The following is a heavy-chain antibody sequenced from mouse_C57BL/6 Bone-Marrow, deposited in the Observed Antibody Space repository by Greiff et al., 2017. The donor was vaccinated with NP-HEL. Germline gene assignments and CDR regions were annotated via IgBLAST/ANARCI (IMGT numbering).Heavy chain of an antibody. D-gene: IGHD2-1*01. CDR2: IYPRSGNT. V-gene: IGHV1-81*01. CDR3: ARRDYGNSYAMDY. CDR1: GYTFTSYG. Sequence: QVQLQQSGAELARPGASVKLSCKASGYTFTSYGISWVKQRTGQGLEWIGEIYPRSGNTYYNEKFKGKATLTADKSSSTAYMELRSLTSEDSAVYFCARRDYGNSYAMDYWGQGNSVTVSS. J-gene: IGHJ4*01.